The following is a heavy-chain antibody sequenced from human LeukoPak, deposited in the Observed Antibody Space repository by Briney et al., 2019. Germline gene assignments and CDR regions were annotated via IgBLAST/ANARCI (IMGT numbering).Heavy chain of an antibody. Sequence: SQTLSLTCAVSGGSISSGGYSWSWLRQPPGKGLEWIGYIYHSGSTYYNPSLKSRVTISVDRSKNQFSLKLSSVTAADTAVYYCASQGGGYYDSSGYYLGWFDPWGQGTLVTVSS. CDR3: ASQGGGYYDSSGYYLGWFDP. CDR1: GGSISSGGYS. CDR2: IYHSGST. V-gene: IGHV4-30-2*01. J-gene: IGHJ5*02. D-gene: IGHD3-22*01.